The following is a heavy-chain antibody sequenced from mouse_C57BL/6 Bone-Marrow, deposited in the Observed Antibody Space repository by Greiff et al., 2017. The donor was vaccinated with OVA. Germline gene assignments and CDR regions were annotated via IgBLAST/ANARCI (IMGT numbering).Heavy chain of an antibody. Sequence: VQLQESGPGLVAPSQSLSITCTVSGFSLTSYAISWVRQPPGKGLEWLGVIWTGGGTNYNSALKSRLSISKDNSKSQVFLKMNSLQTDDTARYYCARTHSNYHFSYAMDYWGQGTSVTVSS. D-gene: IGHD2-5*01. CDR1: GFSLTSYA. CDR2: IWTGGGT. V-gene: IGHV2-9-1*01. CDR3: ARTHSNYHFSYAMDY. J-gene: IGHJ4*01.